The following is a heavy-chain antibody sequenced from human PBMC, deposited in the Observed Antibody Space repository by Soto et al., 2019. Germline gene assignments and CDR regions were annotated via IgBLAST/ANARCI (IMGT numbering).Heavy chain of an antibody. CDR1: GFTFSSYS. CDR3: ARSWNYNY. V-gene: IGHV3-48*02. CDR2: ISSSSSTI. J-gene: IGHJ4*02. D-gene: IGHD1-7*01. Sequence: EVQLVESGGGLVQPGGSLRLSCAASGFTFSSYSMNWVRQAPGKGLEWVSYISSSSSTIYYAVSVKGRFTISRDNAKNSLYLQINSLRDEDTAVYYCARSWNYNYWGQGTLVNVSS.